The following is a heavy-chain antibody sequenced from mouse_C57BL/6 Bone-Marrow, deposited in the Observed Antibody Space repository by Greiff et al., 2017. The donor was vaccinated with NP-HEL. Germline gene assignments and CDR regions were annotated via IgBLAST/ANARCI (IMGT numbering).Heavy chain of an antibody. CDR3: AGIDTTVVATDWYFDV. Sequence: EVQLVESGGGLVKPGGSLKLSCAASGFTFSDYGMHWVRQAPEKGLEWVAYISSGSSTIYYADTVKGRLPISRDNAKNTLFLQMTSLRSGDTAMYYCAGIDTTVVATDWYFDVWGTGTTVTVSS. V-gene: IGHV5-17*01. D-gene: IGHD1-1*01. CDR1: GFTFSDYG. CDR2: ISSGSSTI. J-gene: IGHJ1*03.